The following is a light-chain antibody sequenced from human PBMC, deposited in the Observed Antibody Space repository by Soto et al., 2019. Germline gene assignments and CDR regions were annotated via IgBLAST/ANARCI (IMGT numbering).Light chain of an antibody. CDR3: TSYTSSNTLYV. CDR1: SSDVGGYKY. V-gene: IGLV2-14*01. J-gene: IGLJ1*01. Sequence: QSVLTQPASVSGSPGQSITISCTRTSSDVGGYKYVSWYQQHPGKAPKLMIYEVSNRPSGVSNRFSGSKSGNTASLTISGLQAEDAADYYCTSYTSSNTLYVFGTGTKVTVL. CDR2: EVS.